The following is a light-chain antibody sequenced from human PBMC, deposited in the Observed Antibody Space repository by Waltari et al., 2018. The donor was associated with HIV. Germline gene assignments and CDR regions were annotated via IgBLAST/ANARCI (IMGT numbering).Light chain of an antibody. CDR1: KSNIKKFD. Sequence: SVLTQPPSVSGAPGQRVPIACSGGKSNIKKFDVSWYQHLRGKAPKLLIYQDDVAPAGVSDRFSGFKSGPSASLAISGLLSEDEADYYCATWDDNLNAYVFGTRTTVTAL. J-gene: IGLJ1*01. V-gene: IGLV1-36*01. CDR2: QDD. CDR3: ATWDDNLNAYV.